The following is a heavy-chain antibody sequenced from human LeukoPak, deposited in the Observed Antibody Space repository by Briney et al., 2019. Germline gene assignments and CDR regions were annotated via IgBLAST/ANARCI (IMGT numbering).Heavy chain of an antibody. D-gene: IGHD4-17*01. V-gene: IGHV1-18*01. CDR1: GYTFTSYG. CDR3: ARERTNDYGDYGLDY. J-gene: IGHJ4*02. CDR2: ISAYNGNA. Sequence: ASVKVSCKASGYTFTSYGISWVRQAPGQGLEWMGWISAYNGNANYAQKLQGRVTMTTDTSTSTAYMELRSLRSDDTAVYYCARERTNDYGDYGLDYWGQGTLVTVSS.